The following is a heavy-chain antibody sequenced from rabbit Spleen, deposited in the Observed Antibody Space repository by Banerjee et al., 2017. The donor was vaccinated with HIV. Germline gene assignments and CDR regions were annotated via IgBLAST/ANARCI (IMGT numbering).Heavy chain of an antibody. CDR2: IYNGDGST. D-gene: IGHD8-1*01. CDR3: AREAGGSDRGFSL. CDR1: GFTISSSYW. Sequence: QEQLEESGGDLVKPEGSLTLTCTASGFTISSSYWICWVRQAPGKGLEWIACIYNGDGSTYYASWAKGRFTISKTSSTTVTLQVTSLTAADTATYFCAREAGGSDRGFSLWGPGTLVTV. J-gene: IGHJ4*01. V-gene: IGHV1S45*01.